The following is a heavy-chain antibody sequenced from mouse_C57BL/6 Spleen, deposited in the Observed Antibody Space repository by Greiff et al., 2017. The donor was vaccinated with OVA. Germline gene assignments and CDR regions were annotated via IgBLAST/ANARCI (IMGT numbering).Heavy chain of an antibody. J-gene: IGHJ2*01. CDR2: INPSSGYT. Sequence: QVQLKESGAELAKPGASVKLSCKASGYTFTSYWMHWVKQRPGQGLEWIGYINPSSGYTKYNQKFKDKATLTADKSSSTAYMQLSSLTYEDSAVYYCARTTNWDGYYFDYWGQGTTLTVSS. D-gene: IGHD4-1*02. CDR1: GYTFTSYW. V-gene: IGHV1-7*01. CDR3: ARTTNWDGYYFDY.